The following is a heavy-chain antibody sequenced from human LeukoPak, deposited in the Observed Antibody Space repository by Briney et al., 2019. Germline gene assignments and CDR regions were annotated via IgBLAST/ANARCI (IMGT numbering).Heavy chain of an antibody. J-gene: IGHJ1*01. Sequence: GGSLRLSCAASGFTFSEARMHWVRQAPGKGLVWVSRINNDGSTTRYADSVKGRFAISRDNAKNTLYLQMNSLRAEDTAVYYCARVSGPGMNEYFHLWGQGTLVTVSS. CDR3: ARVSGPGMNEYFHL. CDR2: INNDGSTT. V-gene: IGHV3-74*01. CDR1: GFTFSEAR. D-gene: IGHD3-10*01.